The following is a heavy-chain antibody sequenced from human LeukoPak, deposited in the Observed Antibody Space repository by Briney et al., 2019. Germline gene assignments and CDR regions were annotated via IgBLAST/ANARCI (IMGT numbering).Heavy chain of an antibody. J-gene: IGHJ5*02. CDR2: ISAYNGNT. V-gene: IGHV1-18*01. CDR3: ARDRRGSAAASYSKYNWFDP. Sequence: ASVKVSCKASGYTFTSYGISWVRQAPGQGLEWMGWISAYNGNTNYAQKLQGRVTMTTDTSTSTAYMELRSLRSDDTAVCYCARDRRGSAAASYSKYNWFDPWGQGTLVTVSS. CDR1: GYTFTSYG. D-gene: IGHD6-13*01.